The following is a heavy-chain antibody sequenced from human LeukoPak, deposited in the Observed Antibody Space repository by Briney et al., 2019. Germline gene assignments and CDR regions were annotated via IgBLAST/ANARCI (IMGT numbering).Heavy chain of an antibody. CDR2: IYPGDSDT. V-gene: IGHV5-51*01. CDR1: GYSFTSYW. Sequence: PGESLKISCKGSGYSFTSYWIGWVRQMPGKGLEWMGIIYPGDSDTRYSPSFQGQVTISADKSISTAYLQWSSLKASDTAMYYCARFRVGATAHDAFDIWGQGTMVTVSS. J-gene: IGHJ3*02. D-gene: IGHD1-26*01. CDR3: ARFRVGATAHDAFDI.